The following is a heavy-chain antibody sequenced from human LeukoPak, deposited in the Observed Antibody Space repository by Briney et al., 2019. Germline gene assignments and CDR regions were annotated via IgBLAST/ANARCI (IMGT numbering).Heavy chain of an antibody. J-gene: IGHJ3*02. D-gene: IGHD3-10*01. Sequence: SETLSLTCTVSGGSISSYYWSWIRQPPGKGLEWIGYIYYSGSTNYNPSLKSRVTISVDTSKNQFSLKLSSVTAADTAVYYCARNRMVRGVIGAFDIWGQGTMVTVSS. CDR3: ARNRMVRGVIGAFDI. CDR2: IYYSGST. V-gene: IGHV4-59*01. CDR1: GGSISSYY.